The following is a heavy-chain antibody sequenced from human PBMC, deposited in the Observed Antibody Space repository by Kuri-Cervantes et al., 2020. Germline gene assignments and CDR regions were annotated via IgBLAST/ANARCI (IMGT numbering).Heavy chain of an antibody. CDR1: GFTCSSYG. D-gene: IGHD3-10*01. J-gene: IGHJ4*02. Sequence: GESLKISCAASGFTCSSYGMHWVRQAPGKGLGRVTVISHDGSNTYYADSVEGRFTISRGNAKNSLYLQMNSLRAEDSAVYYCARGMGRYGSGSYVFDYWGQGTLVTVSS. CDR2: ISHDGSNT. CDR3: ARGMGRYGSGSYVFDY. V-gene: IGHV3-33*05.